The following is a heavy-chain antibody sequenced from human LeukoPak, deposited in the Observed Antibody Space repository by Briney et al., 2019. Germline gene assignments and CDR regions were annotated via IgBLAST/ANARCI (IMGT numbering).Heavy chain of an antibody. CDR1: GFTFSSYA. D-gene: IGHD3-22*01. V-gene: IGHV3-64*01. CDR2: ISSNGGST. CDR3: ARVDSDYYDSTGPNDY. J-gene: IGHJ4*02. Sequence: GGSLRLPCAASGFTFSSYAMHWVRQAPGKGLEYVSTISSNGGSTYYANSVKGRFTISRDNSKNTLYLQMGSLRAEDMAVYYCARVDSDYYDSTGPNDYWGQGTLVTVSS.